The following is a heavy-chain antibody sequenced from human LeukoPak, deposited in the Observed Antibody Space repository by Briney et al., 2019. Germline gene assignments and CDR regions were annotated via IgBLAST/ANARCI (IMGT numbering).Heavy chain of an antibody. D-gene: IGHD6-13*01. V-gene: IGHV4-4*07. Sequence: PSETLSLTCTVSSGSMTHYFWNWIRQPAGKGLEWIGRVHSSGSTNYNPSLKSRVTMSVDTSNNQFFLKMTSVTGADTAVYFCARDPPGSSWSGYYFDYWGRGTLVTVSS. J-gene: IGHJ4*02. CDR2: VHSSGST. CDR1: SGSMTHYF. CDR3: ARDPPGSSWSGYYFDY.